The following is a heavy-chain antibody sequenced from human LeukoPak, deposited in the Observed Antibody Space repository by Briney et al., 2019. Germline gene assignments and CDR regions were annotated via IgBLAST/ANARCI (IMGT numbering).Heavy chain of an antibody. CDR2: INSDESST. CDR1: GFTFSSYS. CDR3: ARGKRNSSSSPLHY. Sequence: PGGSLRLSCAASGFTFSSYSMNWVRQAPGKGLVWVSRINSDESSTSYADSVKGRFTISRDNAKNTLYLQVNSLRVEDTAVYFCARGKRNSSSSPLHYWGQGTLVTVSS. D-gene: IGHD6-13*01. V-gene: IGHV3-74*01. J-gene: IGHJ4*02.